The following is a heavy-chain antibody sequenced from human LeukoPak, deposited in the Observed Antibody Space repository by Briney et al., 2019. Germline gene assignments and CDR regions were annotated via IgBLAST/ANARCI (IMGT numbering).Heavy chain of an antibody. CDR1: GYTFTIYD. D-gene: IGHD3-22*01. CDR3: ARTMIVDGSAFDI. V-gene: IGHV1-8*03. CDR2: MNPNSGNT. Sequence: ASVKVSCKASGYTFTIYDINWVRQATGQGLEWMGWMNPNSGNTGYAQKFQGRVTITRNTSISTAYMELSSLRSEDTAVYYCARTMIVDGSAFDIWGQGTMVTVSS. J-gene: IGHJ3*02.